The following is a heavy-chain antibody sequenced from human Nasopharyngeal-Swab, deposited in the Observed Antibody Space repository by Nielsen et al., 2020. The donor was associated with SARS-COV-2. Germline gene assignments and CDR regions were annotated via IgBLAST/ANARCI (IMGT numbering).Heavy chain of an antibody. J-gene: IGHJ4*02. CDR1: GGSLSSSNYY. CDR3: GRLTKTTVTRRLYFDY. D-gene: IGHD4-11*01. CDR2: VSYSGPT. Sequence: SETLSLTCTVSGGSLSSSNYYWGWIRQPPGKGLEWIGTVSYSGPTYYSPSLKSRVTMSVDTSKNHFPLRLSSVTAADTAVYYCGRLTKTTVTRRLYFDYWGQGTLVTVSS. V-gene: IGHV4-39*02.